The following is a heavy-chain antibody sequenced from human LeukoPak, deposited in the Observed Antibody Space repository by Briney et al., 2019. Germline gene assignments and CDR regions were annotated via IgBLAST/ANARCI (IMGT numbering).Heavy chain of an antibody. CDR1: GFTFSSYA. CDR3: AKGPRGRPRYYFDY. J-gene: IGHJ4*02. CDR2: ISASGGST. D-gene: IGHD3-16*01. V-gene: IGHV3-23*01. Sequence: GGSLRLSCAASGFTFSSYAMSWVRQAPGKGLEWVSAISASGGSTYYADSVKGRFTISRDNSKNTLYLQMDSLRAEDTAVYYCAKGPRGRPRYYFDYWGQGTLVTVSS.